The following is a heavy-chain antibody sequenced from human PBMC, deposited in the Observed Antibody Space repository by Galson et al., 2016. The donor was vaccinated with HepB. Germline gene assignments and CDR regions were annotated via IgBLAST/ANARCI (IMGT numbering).Heavy chain of an antibody. CDR3: ASGTYYDSGGFLYYCYYGLDV. CDR2: IIPLFSTS. Sequence: SCKAFGSTFYNNAVSWVRQAPGQGLEWMGGIIPLFSTSEYAQKFQGRVTITADESTDTTYMELSSLRSEDTAVYYCASGTYYDSGGFLYYCYYGLDVWGQGTTVTVSS. V-gene: IGHV1-69*01. D-gene: IGHD3-22*01. J-gene: IGHJ6*02. CDR1: GSTFYNNA.